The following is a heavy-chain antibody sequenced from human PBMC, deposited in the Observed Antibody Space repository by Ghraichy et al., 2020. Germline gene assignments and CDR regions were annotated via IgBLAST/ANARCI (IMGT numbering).Heavy chain of an antibody. J-gene: IGHJ4*02. V-gene: IGHV3-23*01. D-gene: IGHD3-10*01. CDR2: ISGSGGST. CDR1: GFTFSSYA. Sequence: GGSLRLSCAASGFTFSSYAMSWVRQAPGKGLEWVSAISGSGGSTYYADSVKGRFTISRDNSKNTLYLQMNSLRAEDTAVYYCAKASDYYYGSGSYEDYWGQGTLVTVSS. CDR3: AKASDYYYGSGSYEDY.